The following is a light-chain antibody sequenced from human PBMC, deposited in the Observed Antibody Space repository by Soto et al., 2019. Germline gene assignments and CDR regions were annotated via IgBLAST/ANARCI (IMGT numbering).Light chain of an antibody. Sequence: QSALTQPASVSGSPGQSITISCTGTSSDVGGYNFVSWYQQHPGKAPRLMIFEVNNRPSGVSDRFSGSKSGNTASLTLSGLPAEDEAGYYCCSYTFSSTLVVFGGGTKLTVL. J-gene: IGLJ3*02. CDR1: SSDVGGYNF. CDR2: EVN. V-gene: IGLV2-14*01. CDR3: CSYTFSSTLVV.